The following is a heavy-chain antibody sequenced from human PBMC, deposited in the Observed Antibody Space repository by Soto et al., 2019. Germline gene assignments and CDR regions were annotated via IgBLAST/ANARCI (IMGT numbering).Heavy chain of an antibody. CDR1: GYTFTSYG. Sequence: QVQLVQSGAEVKKPGASVKVSCKASGYTFTSYGISWVRQAPGQGREGRGWISAHNGNTNYAQKLQGRVTMTTDTSTSTAYIELRSLRSDDTAVYYCARDRTGTTRGKQYYFDYWGQGTLVTVSS. CDR2: ISAHNGNT. D-gene: IGHD1-7*01. V-gene: IGHV1-18*04. CDR3: ARDRTGTTRGKQYYFDY. J-gene: IGHJ4*02.